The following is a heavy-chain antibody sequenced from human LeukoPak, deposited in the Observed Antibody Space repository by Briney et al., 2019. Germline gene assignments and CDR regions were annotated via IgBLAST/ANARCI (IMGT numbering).Heavy chain of an antibody. CDR3: ARYCNDGTCFSKALDY. Sequence: SETLSLTCTVSGDPLNNYYWSWIRQPPGGGLEWIGYVYYNGLTRYNPSLNSRVTISVDTSKNQFSLKVNSVTAADPAIYYCARYCNDGTCFSKALDYWGQGTLATVSS. D-gene: IGHD2-15*01. J-gene: IGHJ4*02. V-gene: IGHV4-59*08. CDR1: GDPLNNYY. CDR2: VYYNGLT.